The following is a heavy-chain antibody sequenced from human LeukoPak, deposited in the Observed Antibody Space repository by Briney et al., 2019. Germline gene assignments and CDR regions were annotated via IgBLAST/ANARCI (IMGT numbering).Heavy chain of an antibody. Sequence: GGSLRLSCAASGFTFSSYAMSWVRQAPGKGLEWVSAISGSGGSTYYADSVKGRFTISRDNSKNTLYLQMNSLRAEDTAVYYCASTGGGVLRYFDWLLFPFDCWGQGTLVTVSS. V-gene: IGHV3-23*01. D-gene: IGHD3-9*01. CDR1: GFTFSSYA. J-gene: IGHJ4*02. CDR3: ASTGGGVLRYFDWLLFPFDC. CDR2: ISGSGGST.